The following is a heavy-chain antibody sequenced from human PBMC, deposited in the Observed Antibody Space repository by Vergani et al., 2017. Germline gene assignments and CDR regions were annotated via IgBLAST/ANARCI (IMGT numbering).Heavy chain of an antibody. V-gene: IGHV3-23*04. CDR1: GFTFSSSA. CDR3: ARGLLAWGSGTYRYYGMDV. J-gene: IGHJ6*02. D-gene: IGHD3-10*01. CDR2: ISGSGDST. Sequence: EVQLVESGGGLVQPGGSLRLSCAASGFTFSSSAMSWVRQAPGRGLEWVSAISGSGDSTYYADSVKGRFTISRDNSKNTLYLQMNSLRAEDTAVYYCARGLLAWGSGTYRYYGMDVWGQGTTVTVSS.